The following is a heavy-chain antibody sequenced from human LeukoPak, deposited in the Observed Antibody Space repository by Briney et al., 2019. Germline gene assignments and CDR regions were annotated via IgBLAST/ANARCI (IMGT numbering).Heavy chain of an antibody. CDR3: AGSDYGSGSLDAFDI. V-gene: IGHV3-74*01. CDR1: VDTFSSYW. CDR2: INSDGSST. J-gene: IGHJ3*02. Sequence: VGCLRLSCAPSVDTFSSYWMHWVRQAPGKGLVWVSRINSDGSSTSYADSVKDRFTITRDNAKNTLYLQMNSLRAEDTAVYYCAGSDYGSGSLDAFDIWGQGTMVTVSS. D-gene: IGHD3-10*01.